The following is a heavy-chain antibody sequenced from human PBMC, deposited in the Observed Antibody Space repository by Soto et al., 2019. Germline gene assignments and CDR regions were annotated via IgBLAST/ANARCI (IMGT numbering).Heavy chain of an antibody. Sequence: SVKVSCKASGFPFKSSTVQWVRQARGQGLEWIGWIAVGSGKTKYAHLIQDRVAITRDLSTSTAYLELSSLGSEDTAVYYCAARHCGGGICYSHDEAFEAWGQGTVVTVSS. J-gene: IGHJ3*01. D-gene: IGHD2-15*01. CDR1: GFPFKSST. CDR3: AARHCGGGICYSHDEAFEA. CDR2: IAVGSGKT. V-gene: IGHV1-58*01.